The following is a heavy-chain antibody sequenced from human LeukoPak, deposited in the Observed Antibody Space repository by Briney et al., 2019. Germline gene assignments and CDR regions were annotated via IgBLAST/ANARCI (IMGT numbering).Heavy chain of an antibody. V-gene: IGHV3-30*02. CDR1: GFSFNNYG. CDR2: IRNDGNNK. Sequence: GGSLRLSCAASGFSFNNYGMNWVRQAPGKGLQWVAFIRNDGNNKYYEDSVKGRFTISRDTSKNTLYLQMNSLRAEDTAVYFCAKALDEMTTLTSTDYWGQGTLVTVSS. D-gene: IGHD4-11*01. J-gene: IGHJ4*02. CDR3: AKALDEMTTLTSTDY.